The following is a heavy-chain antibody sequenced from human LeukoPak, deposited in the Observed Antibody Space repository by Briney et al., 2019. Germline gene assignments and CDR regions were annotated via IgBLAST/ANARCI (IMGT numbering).Heavy chain of an antibody. D-gene: IGHD6-19*01. CDR1: GGSMTSYY. CDR2: IYSSGTT. Sequence: SETLSLTCTVSGGSMTSYYWNWIRQPAGKGLEWIGRIYSSGTTNYTPSLRSRVTISLDTSNNQFSLNLHSVTAADTAVYYCTTQLGLLAGLDSWGQGTRVTVSS. J-gene: IGHJ4*02. CDR3: TTQLGLLAGLDS. V-gene: IGHV4-4*07.